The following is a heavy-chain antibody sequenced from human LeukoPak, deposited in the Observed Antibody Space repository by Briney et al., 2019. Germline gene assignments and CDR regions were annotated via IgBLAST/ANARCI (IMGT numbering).Heavy chain of an antibody. CDR2: INSFGGSI. CDR3: TLFDYGDYDY. V-gene: IGHV1-46*01. D-gene: IGHD4-17*01. CDR1: GYTFTSYG. J-gene: IGHJ4*02. Sequence: ASVKVSCKASGYTFTSYGISWVRQAPGQGFEWMGIINSFGGSIIYAQKFQGRVTMTRDTSTSTVYMELSSLRSEDTGVYYCTLFDYGDYDYWGQGTLVTVSS.